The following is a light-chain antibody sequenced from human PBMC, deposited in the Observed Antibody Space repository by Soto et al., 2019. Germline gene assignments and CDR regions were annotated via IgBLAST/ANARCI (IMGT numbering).Light chain of an antibody. Sequence: EIVMTQSPATLSVSPGERATLSCRASQSVSSNLACYQQKPGQAPRLLIYGASTRATGIPARFSGSGSGTEFTLAISGLQSEDFAVYYCQQYNNWPPWTFGQGPKVEIK. V-gene: IGKV3-15*01. CDR2: GAS. CDR3: QQYNNWPPWT. J-gene: IGKJ1*01. CDR1: QSVSSN.